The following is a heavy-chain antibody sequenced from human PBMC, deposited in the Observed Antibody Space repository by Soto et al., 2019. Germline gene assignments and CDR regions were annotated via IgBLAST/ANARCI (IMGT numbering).Heavy chain of an antibody. D-gene: IGHD2-2*01. CDR2: INHSGST. Sequence: QVQLQQWGAGLLKPSETLSLTCAVYGGSFSGYDWSGILQPPGKGLEWIGAINHSGSTNYNPSLKSRVTISVDTSKNQFSLKLSSVTAADTAVYYCAVFCSSTSCPQGLYYFDYWGQGTLVTVSS. V-gene: IGHV4-34*01. CDR3: AVFCSSTSCPQGLYYFDY. CDR1: GGSFSGYD. J-gene: IGHJ4*02.